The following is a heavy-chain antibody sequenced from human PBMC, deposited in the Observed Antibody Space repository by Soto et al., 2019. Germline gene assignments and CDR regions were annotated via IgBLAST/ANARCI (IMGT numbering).Heavy chain of an antibody. CDR2: ISAYNGNT. V-gene: IGHV1-18*01. J-gene: IGHJ5*02. D-gene: IGHD6-19*01. CDR1: GYTFTSYG. Sequence: QVQLVQSGAEVKKPGASVNVSCKASGYTFTSYGISWVRQAPGQGLEWMGWISAYNGNTNYAQKLQGRVTMTTDTSTSTAYMELRSLRSDDTAVYYYARATREIAVAGRWFDPWGQGTLVTVSS. CDR3: ARATREIAVAGRWFDP.